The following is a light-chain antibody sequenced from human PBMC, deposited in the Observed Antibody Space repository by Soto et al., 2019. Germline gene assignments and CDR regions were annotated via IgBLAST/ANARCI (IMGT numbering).Light chain of an antibody. V-gene: IGKV3-20*01. CDR2: GAS. CDR1: QSVSINS. CDR3: QQFETSSVT. Sequence: EIVLTQSPGTLSLSPGERATLSCRSSQSVSINSLAWYQQKPGQAPRLLIYGASSRATGIPDRFSGSGSGTDFTLTISKLEPDDLAVYYCQQFETSSVTFGGGTKVEIK. J-gene: IGKJ4*01.